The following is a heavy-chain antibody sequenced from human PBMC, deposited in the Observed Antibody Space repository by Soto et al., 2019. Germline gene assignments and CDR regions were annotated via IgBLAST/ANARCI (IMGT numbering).Heavy chain of an antibody. V-gene: IGHV4-59*01. CDR3: ARVYDSSGYYPRGAFDI. CDR1: GGSISSYY. D-gene: IGHD3-22*01. Sequence: PSETLSLTCTVSGGSISSYYWSWIRQPPGKGLEWIGYIYYSGSTNYNPSLKSRVTISVDTSKNQFSLKLGSVTAADTAVYYCARVYDSSGYYPRGAFDIWGQGTMVTVSS. J-gene: IGHJ3*02. CDR2: IYYSGST.